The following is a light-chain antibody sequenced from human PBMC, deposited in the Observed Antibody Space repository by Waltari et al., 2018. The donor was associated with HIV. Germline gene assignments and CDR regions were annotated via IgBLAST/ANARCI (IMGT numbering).Light chain of an antibody. CDR3: AAWDDRLNGWV. V-gene: IGLV1-44*01. Sequence: QSVLPQPPSASRTPGQMVTISFSASSSNTRINPVNWYQHPPGTAAKLLIYSSNQRPAGVPDRCSGSKSGTSASLAISGRQSEDEADYYCAAWDDRLNGWVFGGGTKLTVL. J-gene: IGLJ3*02. CDR2: SSN. CDR1: SSNTRINP.